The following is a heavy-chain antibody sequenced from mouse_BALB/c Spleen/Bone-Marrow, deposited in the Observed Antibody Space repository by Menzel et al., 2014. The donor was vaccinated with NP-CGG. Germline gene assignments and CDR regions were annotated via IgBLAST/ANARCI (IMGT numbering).Heavy chain of an antibody. J-gene: IGHJ4*01. CDR3: TRDLYDGYSYYAMDY. CDR2: ISSVGIYT. V-gene: IGHV5-6-4*01. D-gene: IGHD2-3*01. CDR1: GFTFSSYT. Sequence: EVQGVESGGGLVKPGGPLKLSCAASGFTFSSYTMSWVRQTPEKRLEWVATISSVGIYTYYPDSVKGRFTISRDNAKNTLYLQMSSLKSEDTAMYYCTRDLYDGYSYYAMDYWGQGTSVTVSS.